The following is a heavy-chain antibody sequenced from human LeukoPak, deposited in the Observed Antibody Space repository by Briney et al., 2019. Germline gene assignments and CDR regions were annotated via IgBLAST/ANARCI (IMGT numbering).Heavy chain of an antibody. CDR1: GYSFTDYY. J-gene: IGHJ5*02. CDR2: INTKSGRT. CDR3: ARADFIDAGPYLIGP. Sequence: ASVTVSCKTSGYSFTDYYIHWVRQAPGQGLEWMGWINTKSGRTSSARKFQGRVTMTRDPSITTVYMDMAWLTSDDTAIYFCARADFIDAGPYLIGPWGQGTLVTVSS. D-gene: IGHD3-3*01. V-gene: IGHV1-2*02.